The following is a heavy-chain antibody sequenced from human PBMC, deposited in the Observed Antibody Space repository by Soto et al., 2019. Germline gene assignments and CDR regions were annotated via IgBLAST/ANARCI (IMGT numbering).Heavy chain of an antibody. J-gene: IGHJ1*01. D-gene: IGHD3-16*01. V-gene: IGHV4-38-2*01. Sequence: PEKPPLTCAVSGYSIRSGYYWGWIRQPPGKGLEWIGSIYHSGSTYYNPSLKSRVTISVDTSKNQFSPKLSSVTAADTAVYYCAILYLTFRGVLGHVDDSGQGPLVTV. CDR1: GYSIRSGYY. CDR2: IYHSGST. CDR3: AILYLTFRGVLGHVDD.